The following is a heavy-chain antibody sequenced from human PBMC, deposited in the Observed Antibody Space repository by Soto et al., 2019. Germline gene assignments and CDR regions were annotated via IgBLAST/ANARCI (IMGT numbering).Heavy chain of an antibody. Sequence: GGSLRLSCAASGFTFSSYAMSWVRQAPGKGLEWVSAISGSGGSTYYADSVKGRFTISRDNSKNTLYLQMNSLRAEDTAVYYCANGGDLLSPVFGLVAPFDYWGQGTLVTVSS. CDR2: ISGSGGST. CDR3: ANGGDLLSPVFGLVAPFDY. CDR1: GFTFSSYA. D-gene: IGHD3-3*01. V-gene: IGHV3-23*01. J-gene: IGHJ4*02.